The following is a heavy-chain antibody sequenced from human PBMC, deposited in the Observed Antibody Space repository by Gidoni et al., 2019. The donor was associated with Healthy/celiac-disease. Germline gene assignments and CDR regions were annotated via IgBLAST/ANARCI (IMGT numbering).Heavy chain of an antibody. D-gene: IGHD2-2*01. CDR3: AKTSQVVPVHYYYMDV. J-gene: IGHJ6*03. Sequence: EVQLLESGGGLVQPGGSLRLSCAASGFTFSSYAMSWVRQAPGKGMEWVSAISGSGGSTYYADSVKGRFTISRDNSKNTLYLQMNSLRAEDTAVYYCAKTSQVVPVHYYYMDVWGKGTTVTVSS. CDR2: ISGSGGST. V-gene: IGHV3-23*01. CDR1: GFTFSSYA.